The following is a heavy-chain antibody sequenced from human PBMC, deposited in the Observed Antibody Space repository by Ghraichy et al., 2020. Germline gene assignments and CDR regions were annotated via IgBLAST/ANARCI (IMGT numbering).Heavy chain of an antibody. CDR2: IWYDGNNQ. CDR1: GFTFSSYG. Sequence: LSLTCAASGFTFSSYGMHWVRQAPGKGLEWVAVIWYDGNNQYYADSVKGRFTISRDNSKNTLYLQMNSLRAEDTAVYYCASEVFYGDYSLGGMDVWGQGTTVTVSS. J-gene: IGHJ6*02. D-gene: IGHD4-17*01. V-gene: IGHV3-33*01. CDR3: ASEVFYGDYSLGGMDV.